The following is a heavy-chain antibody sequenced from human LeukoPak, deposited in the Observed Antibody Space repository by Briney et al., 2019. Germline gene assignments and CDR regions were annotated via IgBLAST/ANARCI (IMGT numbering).Heavy chain of an antibody. CDR3: ARGTLIVVVPHWYFDL. J-gene: IGHJ2*01. CDR1: GYTFTGYY. D-gene: IGHD3-22*01. Sequence: GASVKVSCKASGYTFTGYYMHWVRQAPGQGLEWMGWINPNSGGTNYAQKFQGRVTITRDTSISTACMELSRLRSDDTAVYYCARGTLIVVVPHWYFDLWGRGTLVTVSS. CDR2: INPNSGGT. V-gene: IGHV1-2*02.